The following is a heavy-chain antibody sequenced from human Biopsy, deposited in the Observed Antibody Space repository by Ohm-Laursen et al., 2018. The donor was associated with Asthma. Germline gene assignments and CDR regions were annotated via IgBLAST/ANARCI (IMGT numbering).Heavy chain of an antibody. V-gene: IGHV4-39*01. CDR2: VYYSGTS. J-gene: IGHJ5*02. CDR1: GDSISTTNY. D-gene: IGHD6-19*01. Sequence: GTLSLTCSVSGDSISTTNYWSWIRQPPGKRLEWIGSVYYSGTSYYNPSLKGRLTISVDTSKNQFSFNLGSVTAADTAVYYCARHWSGNGWQDMYNYFDPWGRGTLVTVSS. CDR3: ARHWSGNGWQDMYNYFDP.